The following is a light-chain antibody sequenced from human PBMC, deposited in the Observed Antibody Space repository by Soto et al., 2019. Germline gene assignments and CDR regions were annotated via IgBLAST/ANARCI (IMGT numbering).Light chain of an antibody. CDR1: SSDVGAYNF. CDR2: DVA. V-gene: IGLV2-14*03. J-gene: IGLJ1*01. CDR3: MSFTSSNTYV. Sequence: QSVLTQPASVSGFPGQSITISCTGTSSDVGAYNFVSWYQHYPDKAPKVVIYDVANRPSGVSYRFSASKSGNTASLTISGLQAEDEADYYCMSFTSSNTYVFGNGTKVTVL.